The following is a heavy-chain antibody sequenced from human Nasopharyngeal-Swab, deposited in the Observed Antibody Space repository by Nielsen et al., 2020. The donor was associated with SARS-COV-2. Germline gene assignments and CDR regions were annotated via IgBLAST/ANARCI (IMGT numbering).Heavy chain of an antibody. J-gene: IGHJ3*02. V-gene: IGHV4-59*12. CDR2: IYYSGST. CDR3: ARGRTIFGVVSHAFDI. D-gene: IGHD3-3*01. Sequence: SETLSLTCTVSGGSISGYYWSWIRQPPGKGLEWIGYIYYSGSTYYNPSLKSRVTISVDTSKNQFSLKLSSVTAADTAVYYCARGRTIFGVVSHAFDIWGQGTMVTVSS. CDR1: GGSISGYY.